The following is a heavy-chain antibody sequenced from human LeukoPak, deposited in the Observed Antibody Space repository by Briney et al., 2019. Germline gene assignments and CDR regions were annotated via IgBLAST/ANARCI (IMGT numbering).Heavy chain of an antibody. D-gene: IGHD3-16*02. CDR2: INHSGST. CDR1: GGSFSGYY. Sequence: SETLSLTCAVYGGSFSGYYWSWIRQPPGKGLEWIGEINHSGSTNYNPSLKSRVTISVDTSKNQFSLKLSSVTAADTAVYYCARRKYDYVWGSYRYDYYYYYYMDVWGKGTTVTISS. CDR3: ARRKYDYVWGSYRYDYYYYYYMDV. J-gene: IGHJ6*03. V-gene: IGHV4-34*01.